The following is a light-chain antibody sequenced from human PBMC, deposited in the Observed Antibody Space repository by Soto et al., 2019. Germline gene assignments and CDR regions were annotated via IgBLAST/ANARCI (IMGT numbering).Light chain of an antibody. V-gene: IGKV3-20*01. J-gene: IGKJ5*01. CDR2: GAS. Sequence: EIVLTQSPGTLSLSPGERATLSCRASQSVSSSFLAWYQQQVGQAPRLLIYGASSRATGIPDRSSGSGSGTDFTLTISRLEPEDFAVYYCQQYGSSPRTFGQGTRPEIK. CDR3: QQYGSSPRT. CDR1: QSVSSSF.